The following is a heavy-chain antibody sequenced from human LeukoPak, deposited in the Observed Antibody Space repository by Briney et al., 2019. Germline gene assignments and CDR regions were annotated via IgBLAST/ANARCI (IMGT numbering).Heavy chain of an antibody. Sequence: SETLSLTCTVSGGSISSSSYYWGWIRQPPGKGLEWIGSIYYTVSTYYNPSLKSRVTISVDTSKNQFSLKLRSVTAADTAVYYCARAEYSGYDFDYWGQGTLVTVSS. J-gene: IGHJ4*02. CDR2: IYYTVST. CDR3: ARAEYSGYDFDY. CDR1: GGSISSSSYY. D-gene: IGHD5-12*01. V-gene: IGHV4-39*01.